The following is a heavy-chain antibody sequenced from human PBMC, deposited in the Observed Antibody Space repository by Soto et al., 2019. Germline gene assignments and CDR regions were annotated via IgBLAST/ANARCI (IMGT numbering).Heavy chain of an antibody. V-gene: IGHV3-23*01. CDR3: AKDIGVVTMIVVHDAFDI. CDR2: ISGSGGST. Sequence: GGSLRLSCAASGFTFSSYAMSWVRQAPGKGLEWVSAISGSGGSTYYADSVKGRFTISRDNSKNTLYLQMNSLRAEDTAVYYCAKDIGVVTMIVVHDAFDIWGQGTMVTVSS. D-gene: IGHD3-22*01. J-gene: IGHJ3*02. CDR1: GFTFSSYA.